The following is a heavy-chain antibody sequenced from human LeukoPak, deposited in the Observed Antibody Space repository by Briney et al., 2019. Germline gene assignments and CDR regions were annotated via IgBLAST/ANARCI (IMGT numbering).Heavy chain of an antibody. V-gene: IGHV3-11*04. Sequence: GGSPRLSCAASGFTFSDYYMSWIRQAPGKGLEWVSYISSSGSTIYYADSVKGRFTISRDNAKNSLYLQMNSLRAEDTAVYYCARVDKINDFWSGYYTPGRYYYYMDVWGKGTTVTVSS. CDR2: ISSSGSTI. CDR3: ARVDKINDFWSGYYTPGRYYYYMDV. J-gene: IGHJ6*03. D-gene: IGHD3-3*01. CDR1: GFTFSDYY.